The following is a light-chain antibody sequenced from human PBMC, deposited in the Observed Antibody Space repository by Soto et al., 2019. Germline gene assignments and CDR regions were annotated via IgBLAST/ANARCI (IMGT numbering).Light chain of an antibody. CDR1: SSNIGAGYD. CDR2: GNS. CDR3: QSYDSSLSGPL. J-gene: IGLJ2*01. Sequence: QSVLTQPPSVSGAPGQRVTISCTGSSSNIGAGYDVHWYQQLPGTAPKLLIYGNSNRTSGVPDRFSGSKSGTSASLAITGLQDADEADYYCQSYDSSLSGPLFGGGTKLTVL. V-gene: IGLV1-40*01.